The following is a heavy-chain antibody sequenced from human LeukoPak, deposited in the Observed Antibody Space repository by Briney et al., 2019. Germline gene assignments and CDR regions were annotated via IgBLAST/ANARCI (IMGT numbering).Heavy chain of an antibody. Sequence: PGGSLRLSCAASGFTFSSYWMSWVRQAPGKGLEWVANIKQDGSEKYYVDSVKGRFTISRVNAKNSLYLQMNSLRAEDTALYYCARDAEEAAGTRLFDYWGQGTLVTVSS. J-gene: IGHJ4*02. CDR3: ARDAEEAAGTRLFDY. D-gene: IGHD6-13*01. CDR1: GFTFSSYW. CDR2: IKQDGSEK. V-gene: IGHV3-7*01.